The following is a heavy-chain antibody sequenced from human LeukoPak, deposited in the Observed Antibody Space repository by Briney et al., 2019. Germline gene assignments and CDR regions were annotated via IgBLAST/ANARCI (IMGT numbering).Heavy chain of an antibody. CDR2: INHSGST. CDR3: ARGRAGDRAFDY. J-gene: IGHJ4*02. CDR1: GGSFSGYY. D-gene: IGHD7-27*01. Sequence: SETLSLTCAVYGGSFSGYYWSWIRQPPGKGLEWIGEINHSGSTNYNPSLKSRVTISVATSKNQFSLKLSSVTAADTAVYYCARGRAGDRAFDYWGQGTLVTVSS. V-gene: IGHV4-34*01.